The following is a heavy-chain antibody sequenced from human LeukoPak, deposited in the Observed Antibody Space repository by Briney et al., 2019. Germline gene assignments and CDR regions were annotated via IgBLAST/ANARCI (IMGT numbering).Heavy chain of an antibody. CDR1: GGSIASGGYY. Sequence: SETLSLTCTVSGGSIASGGYYWSWIRQHPGKGLEWLGYIYYSGSTSYYPSLRSRVTISIDTSKNQFSLKLTSVTAADTAVYYCARDRDYGDSGRASDIWGQGTMVTVSS. D-gene: IGHD4-17*01. V-gene: IGHV4-31*03. CDR3: ARDRDYGDSGRASDI. CDR2: IYYSGST. J-gene: IGHJ3*02.